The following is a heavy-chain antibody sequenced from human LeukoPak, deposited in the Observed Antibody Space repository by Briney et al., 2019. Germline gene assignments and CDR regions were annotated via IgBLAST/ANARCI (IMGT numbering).Heavy chain of an antibody. J-gene: IGHJ4*02. CDR1: GFTFSSCG. CDR3: AKDEDRYYYDSSGLGAIFDY. CDR2: IRYDGSKK. V-gene: IGHV3-30*02. D-gene: IGHD3-22*01. Sequence: PGGTLRLSCAASGFTFSSCGMSWVRQAPGKGVEWVAFIRYDGSKKYYADSVKGRFTISRDNSKNTLYLQMNSLRAEDTAVYYCAKDEDRYYYDSSGLGAIFDYWGQGTLVTVSS.